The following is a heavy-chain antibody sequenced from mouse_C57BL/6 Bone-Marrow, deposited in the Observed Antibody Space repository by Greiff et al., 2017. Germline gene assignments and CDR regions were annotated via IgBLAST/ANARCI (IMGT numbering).Heavy chain of an antibody. V-gene: IGHV5-4*01. Sequence: EVKVVESGGGLVKPGGSLKLSCAASGFTFSSYAMSWVRQTPEKRLEWVATLSDGGSYTYSPDNVKGRFTISRDNAKNNLYLQMSHLKSEDTAMYYCARDRGSSWFAYWGQGTLVTVSA. CDR3: ARDRGSSWFAY. CDR2: LSDGGSYT. J-gene: IGHJ3*01. CDR1: GFTFSSYA. D-gene: IGHD3-1*01.